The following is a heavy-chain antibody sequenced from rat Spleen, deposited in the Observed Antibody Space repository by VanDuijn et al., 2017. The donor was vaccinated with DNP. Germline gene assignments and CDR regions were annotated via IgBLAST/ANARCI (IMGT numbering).Heavy chain of an antibody. V-gene: IGHV5-31*01. Sequence: EVQLAESGGGLVQPGRSLKLSCAASGFTFSYYWMTWIRQVPGKGLEWVASITTSGGNTYYPDSVKGRFTISRDNAKSTLYLQMNSLRSEDMATYYCVRTADTTGITLEYWGQGVMVTVSS. CDR2: ITTSGGNT. J-gene: IGHJ2*01. CDR1: GFTFSYYW. CDR3: VRTADTTGITLEY. D-gene: IGHD1-9*01.